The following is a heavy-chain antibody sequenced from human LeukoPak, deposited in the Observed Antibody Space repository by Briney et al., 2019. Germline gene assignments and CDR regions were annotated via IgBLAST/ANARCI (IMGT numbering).Heavy chain of an antibody. J-gene: IGHJ5*02. CDR1: GYSFTSYL. CDR3: ARQGYSSSLNWFDP. Sequence: PGESLKISCKGSGYSFTSYLISWVREMPGKGLELMGRIDPSDSYTNYSQSFQDHVTISADKTISTAYLQWSSMKASDTAMYYCARQGYSSSLNWFDPWGQGTLVTVSS. CDR2: IDPSDSYT. V-gene: IGHV5-10-1*01. D-gene: IGHD6-13*01.